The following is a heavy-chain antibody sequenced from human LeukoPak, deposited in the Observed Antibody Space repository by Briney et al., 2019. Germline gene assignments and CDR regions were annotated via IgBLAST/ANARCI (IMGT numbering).Heavy chain of an antibody. D-gene: IGHD6-6*01. CDR1: GYTFTSYG. CDR2: ISAYNGNT. V-gene: IGHV1-18*01. Sequence: ASVKVSCKASGYTFTSYGISWVRQAPGQGLEWMGWISAYNGNTNYAQKLQGRVTMTTDTSTSTAYMELRSLRSDDTAVYYCASAREQLVAGDAFDIWGQGTMVTVSS. CDR3: ASAREQLVAGDAFDI. J-gene: IGHJ3*02.